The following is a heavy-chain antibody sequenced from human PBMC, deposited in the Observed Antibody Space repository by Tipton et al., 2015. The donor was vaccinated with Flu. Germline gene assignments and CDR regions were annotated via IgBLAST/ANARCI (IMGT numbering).Heavy chain of an antibody. CDR2: INPYNGNT. CDR3: ARVGSSPTFDY. CDR1: GYTFINYG. Sequence: QLVQSGAEVKKPGASVKVSCKASGYTFINYGISWVRQAPGQGLEWMGWINPYNGNTKYAQNFQGKVTMTTDTSTNTAYMELRSLRSDDTAVYYCARVGSSPTFDYWGQGTLVTVSS. J-gene: IGHJ4*02. V-gene: IGHV1-18*04. D-gene: IGHD6-6*01.